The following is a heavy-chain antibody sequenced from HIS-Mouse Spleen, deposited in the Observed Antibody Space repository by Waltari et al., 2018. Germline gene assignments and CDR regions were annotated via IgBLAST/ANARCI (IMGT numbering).Heavy chain of an antibody. J-gene: IGHJ4*02. CDR2: IKQDGSEK. D-gene: IGHD7-27*01. V-gene: IGHV3-7*01. CDR1: GFTFSGYW. Sequence: EVQLVESGGGLVQPGGSLRLSCAASGFTFSGYWRSWVRQAPGKGLEWVANIKQDGSEKYYVDSVKGRFTISRDNAKNSLYLQMNSLRAEDTAVYYCARDGGTGDFDYWGQGTLVTVSS. CDR3: ARDGGTGDFDY.